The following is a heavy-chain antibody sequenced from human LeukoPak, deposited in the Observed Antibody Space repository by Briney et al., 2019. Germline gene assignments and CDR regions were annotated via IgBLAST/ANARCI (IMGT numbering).Heavy chain of an antibody. CDR1: GYTFTNYY. D-gene: IGHD3-22*01. J-gene: IGHJ6*04. CDR2: IDPSAGST. V-gene: IGHV1-46*01. CDR3: ARAHYASSNIKVPFDV. Sequence: ASVKVPCKASGYTFTNYYMHWVRQAPGQGLEWMGVIDPSAGSTTYAQKFQGRVTMTRDTATSTVYMELSSLRSDDTAVYYCARAHYASSNIKVPFDVWGKGTTVTVSS.